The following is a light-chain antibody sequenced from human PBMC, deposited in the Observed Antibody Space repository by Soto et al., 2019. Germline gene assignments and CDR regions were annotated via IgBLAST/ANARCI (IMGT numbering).Light chain of an antibody. CDR2: GNS. CDR1: SSNIGAGYD. V-gene: IGLV1-40*01. Sequence: QAVVTQPPSVSGAPGQRVTISCTGSSSNIGAGYDVHWYQQLPGTAPKLLIYGNSNRPSGVPDRFSGSKSGTSASLAITGLQAEDEADYYCQSYDSSLSGLLFGGGTKLTVL. CDR3: QSYDSSLSGLL. J-gene: IGLJ2*01.